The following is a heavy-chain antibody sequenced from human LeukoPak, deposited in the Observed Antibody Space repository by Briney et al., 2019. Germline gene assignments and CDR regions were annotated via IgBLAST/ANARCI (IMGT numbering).Heavy chain of an antibody. V-gene: IGHV3-23*01. D-gene: IGHD3-9*01. J-gene: IGHJ4*02. CDR3: AKDIRVYDILTGFAY. CDR2: ISGSGGST. CDR1: GFTFSSYA. Sequence: PGGSLRLSCAASGFTFSSYAMSWVRQAPGKGLEWVSAISGSGGSTYYADSVKGRFTISRDNSKNTLYLQMNSLRAEDTAVYYCAKDIRVYDILTGFAYWGQGTLVTVSS.